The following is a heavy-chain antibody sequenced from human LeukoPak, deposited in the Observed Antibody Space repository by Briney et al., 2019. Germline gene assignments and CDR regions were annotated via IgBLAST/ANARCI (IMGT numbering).Heavy chain of an antibody. D-gene: IGHD3-10*01. CDR1: GFSFNSYW. V-gene: IGHV3-74*01. CDR3: VRVDPGPRAFDY. CDR2: IKTDGIGI. Sequence: PGGSLRLSCAASGFSFNSYWMHWVRQAPGKGLVWVSQIKTDGIGIGYADSVKGRFTISIDRATNTPYLEMNSLRAEDTAVYYCVRVDPGPRAFDYWGQGALVIVS. J-gene: IGHJ4*02.